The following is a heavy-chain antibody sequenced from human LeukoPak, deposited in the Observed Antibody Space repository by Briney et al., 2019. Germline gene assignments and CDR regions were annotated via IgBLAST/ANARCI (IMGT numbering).Heavy chain of an antibody. D-gene: IGHD6-6*01. Sequence: SETLSLTCTVSGVSITAYYWSWIRQPPGKGLEWIGYGYYSGSTNYNPSLESRVSISVDTSKNQISLKLTPVTAADTAVYYCARSSTPGSAFYGMDVWGQGTTVTVSS. CDR1: GVSITAYY. J-gene: IGHJ6*02. CDR2: GYYSGST. V-gene: IGHV4-59*08. CDR3: ARSSTPGSAFYGMDV.